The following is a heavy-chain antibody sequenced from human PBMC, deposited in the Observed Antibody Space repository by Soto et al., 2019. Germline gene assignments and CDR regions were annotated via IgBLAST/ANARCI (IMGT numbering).Heavy chain of an antibody. Sequence: PSETLSLTCSVSGGSIAMGYYYWNWIRQPPGKGLEWIGNIYYSGNTRYNPSLTSRLTISVATSKNQFSLELRSVTAADTAVYYCARASAYRNSDFDYWGQGTLVTVSS. CDR3: ARASAYRNSDFDY. CDR1: GGSIAMGYYY. CDR2: IYYSGNT. V-gene: IGHV4-30-4*01. J-gene: IGHJ4*02. D-gene: IGHD1-26*01.